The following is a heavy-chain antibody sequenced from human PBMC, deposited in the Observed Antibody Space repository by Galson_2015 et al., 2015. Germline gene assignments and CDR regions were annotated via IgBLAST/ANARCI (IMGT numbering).Heavy chain of an antibody. CDR2: ISSSSSYI. CDR1: GFTFSSYS. Sequence: SLRLSCAASGFTFSSYSMNWVRQAPGKGLEWVSSISSSSSYIYYADSVKGRFTISRDNAKNSLYLQMNSLRAEDTAVYYCAKTAEGGSVHFDYWGQGTLVTVSS. D-gene: IGHD2-15*01. CDR3: AKTAEGGSVHFDY. J-gene: IGHJ4*02. V-gene: IGHV3-21*04.